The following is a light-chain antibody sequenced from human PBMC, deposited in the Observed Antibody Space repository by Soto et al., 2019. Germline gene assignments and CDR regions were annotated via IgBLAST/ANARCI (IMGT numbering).Light chain of an antibody. Sequence: DIQMTQSPSSVSASVGDRVTITCRASQDINSWLTWYQQKPGKAPKVLIYIASRLQSGVPSRFSGRGSGTDVSLTISNLQPEYFATYFCQQSKTFPLTFGGGTKVEIK. J-gene: IGKJ4*01. CDR1: QDINSW. CDR2: IAS. V-gene: IGKV1-12*01. CDR3: QQSKTFPLT.